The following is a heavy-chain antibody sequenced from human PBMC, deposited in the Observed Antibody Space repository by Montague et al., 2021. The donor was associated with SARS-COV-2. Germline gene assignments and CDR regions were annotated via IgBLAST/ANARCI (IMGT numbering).Heavy chain of an antibody. CDR3: AREGILWFGVVAPYYYGMDV. CDR2: IYYSGST. D-gene: IGHD3-10*01. CDR1: GGAISSYY. V-gene: IGHV4-59*01. Sequence: SETLSLTCTVSGGAISSYYWSWIRQPPGKGLEWIGYIYYSGSTNYNPSLKSRVTISVDTSKNQFSLKLSSVTAADTAVYYCAREGILWFGVVAPYYYGMDVWGQGTTVTVSS. J-gene: IGHJ6*02.